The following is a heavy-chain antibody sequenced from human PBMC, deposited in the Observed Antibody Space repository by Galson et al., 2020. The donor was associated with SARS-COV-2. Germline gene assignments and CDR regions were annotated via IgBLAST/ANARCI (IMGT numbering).Heavy chain of an antibody. D-gene: IGHD6-19*01. CDR2: INHGGTT. CDR3: ARGLYASGWYHFDY. CDR1: GGSFSDYY. Sequence: ETSETLSLTCAVFGGSFSDYYWSWIRQPPGKGLEWLAEINHGGTTNYNPSLISRVTMSVDTSKNLFSLNLSSVTAADTAVYFCARGLYASGWYHFDYWAQGTLVTVSS. V-gene: IGHV4-34*01. J-gene: IGHJ4*02.